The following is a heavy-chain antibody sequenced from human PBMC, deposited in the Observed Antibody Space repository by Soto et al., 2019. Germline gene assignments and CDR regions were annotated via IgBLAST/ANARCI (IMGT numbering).Heavy chain of an antibody. V-gene: IGHV3-33*01. CDR3: ASTQDPGPGYYYGMDV. Sequence: QVQLVESGGGVVQPGRSLRLSCAASGFTFSSYGMHWVRQAPGKGLEWVAVIWYDGSNKYYADSVKGRFTISRDNSKNALYLQMNSLRAEDTAVYYCASTQDPGPGYYYGMDVWGQGTTVTVSS. CDR2: IWYDGSNK. CDR1: GFTFSSYG. J-gene: IGHJ6*02. D-gene: IGHD1-1*01.